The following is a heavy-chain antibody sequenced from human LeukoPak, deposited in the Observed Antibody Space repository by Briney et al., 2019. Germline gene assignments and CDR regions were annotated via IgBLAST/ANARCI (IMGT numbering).Heavy chain of an antibody. CDR3: ARRTGTFDY. V-gene: IGHV4-39*01. J-gene: IGHJ4*02. CDR1: GGSISSSSYY. Sequence: PSETLSLTCTVSGGSISSSSYYWGWIRQPPGKGLEWIGSIYYSGSTYYNPTLESRVTISVDTSKNQFSLKLNSVTAADTAVYYCARRTGTFDYWGQGTLVTVSS. D-gene: IGHD4-17*01. CDR2: IYYSGST.